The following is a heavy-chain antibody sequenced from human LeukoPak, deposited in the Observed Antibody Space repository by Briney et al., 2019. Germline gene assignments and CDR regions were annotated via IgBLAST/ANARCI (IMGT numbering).Heavy chain of an antibody. CDR3: AKGGYYERPWYFDY. CDR2: IGAGGGST. J-gene: IGHJ4*02. Sequence: GGSLRLSCAASRFTFSSYAMTWVRQAPGKGLEWVSAIGAGGGSTYYADSLKGRFTISRDNSRNTLYLQMNSLRAEDTAVYYCAKGGYYERPWYFDYWGQGTLVTVSS. CDR1: RFTFSSYA. V-gene: IGHV3-23*01. D-gene: IGHD3-22*01.